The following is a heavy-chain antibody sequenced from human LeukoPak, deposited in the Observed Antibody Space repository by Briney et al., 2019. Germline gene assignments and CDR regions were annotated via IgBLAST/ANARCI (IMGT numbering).Heavy chain of an antibody. D-gene: IGHD2/OR15-2a*01. Sequence: SETLSLTCTVSGGSISSGEYYWSWIRQPPGKGLEWIVYFSYTGSTYYNPSVKSRVSISVDTSKNQFSLKLTSVTAADTAVYYCARALNGYFYAFDSWGQGTLVTVSS. V-gene: IGHV4-30-4*01. CDR2: FSYTGST. J-gene: IGHJ4*02. CDR1: GGSISSGEYY. CDR3: ARALNGYFYAFDS.